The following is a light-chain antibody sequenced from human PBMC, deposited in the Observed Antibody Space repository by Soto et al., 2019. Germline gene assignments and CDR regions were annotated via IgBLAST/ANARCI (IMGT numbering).Light chain of an antibody. J-gene: IGLJ3*02. Sequence: QSALTQPASVSGSPGQSITISCTGTNGDVGAYDYVSWYQQHPGKAPKLMISQVDNRPSGVSNRFSGSKFGNTASLTVSGLQAEDEADYYCCSYAGSNTWVFGGGTKVTVL. V-gene: IGLV2-14*01. CDR3: CSYAGSNTWV. CDR1: NGDVGAYDY. CDR2: QVD.